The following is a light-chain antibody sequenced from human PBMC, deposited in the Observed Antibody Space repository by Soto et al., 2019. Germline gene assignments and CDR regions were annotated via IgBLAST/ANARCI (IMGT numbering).Light chain of an antibody. V-gene: IGKV3-20*01. J-gene: IGKJ1*01. CDR1: QTVSSK. CDR2: DTS. Sequence: EIVLTQSPATLSSSPGERATLSCRASQTVSSKLAWYQHKPGQAPRLLIYDTSNRATGIPARFSGSGSGTDFTLTISRLEPEDFAVYYCQQYGSSPRWTFGQGTKVDIK. CDR3: QQYGSSPRWT.